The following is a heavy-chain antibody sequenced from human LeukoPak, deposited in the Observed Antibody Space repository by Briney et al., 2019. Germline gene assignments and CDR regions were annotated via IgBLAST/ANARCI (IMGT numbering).Heavy chain of an antibody. J-gene: IGHJ3*02. D-gene: IGHD3-22*01. Sequence: ASVKVSCKASGYTIAGYYMHWVRQAPGQGLEWMGWINPNSGGTNYAQKFQGRVTMTRDTSISTAYMELSRLRSDDTAVYYCAREYGHYDSSGYYLWAFDIWGQGTMVTVSS. CDR2: INPNSGGT. CDR1: GYTIAGYY. V-gene: IGHV1-2*02. CDR3: AREYGHYDSSGYYLWAFDI.